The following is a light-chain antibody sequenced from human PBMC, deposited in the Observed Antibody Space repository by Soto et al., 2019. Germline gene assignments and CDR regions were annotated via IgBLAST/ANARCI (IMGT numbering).Light chain of an antibody. CDR1: QRVSSS. J-gene: IGKJ1*01. CDR2: GAS. Sequence: EVVLTQSPDILSVSPGERDTLSWSASQRVSSSLAWYQQKPGQAPRLLIYGASTRATGVPARFSGSGSGTEFTLTITSRQSEDVAVYYCQHFHNWPPWTFGQGTRVEIK. CDR3: QHFHNWPPWT. V-gene: IGKV3-15*01.